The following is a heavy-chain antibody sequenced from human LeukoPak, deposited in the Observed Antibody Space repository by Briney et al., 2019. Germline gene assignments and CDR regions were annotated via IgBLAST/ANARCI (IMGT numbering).Heavy chain of an antibody. D-gene: IGHD3-22*01. CDR3: ARAFEGDYYDSSGYYYYMDV. J-gene: IGHJ6*03. Sequence: GASVKVSCKASGGTFSSYAISWVRQAPGQGLEWMGGIIPIFGTANYAQKFQGRVTITADKSTSTAYMELSRLRSDDTAVYYCARAFEGDYYDSSGYYYYMDVRGKGTTVTISS. V-gene: IGHV1-69*06. CDR1: GGTFSSYA. CDR2: IIPIFGTA.